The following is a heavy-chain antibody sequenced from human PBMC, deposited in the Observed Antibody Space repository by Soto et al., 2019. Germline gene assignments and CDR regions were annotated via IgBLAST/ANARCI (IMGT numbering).Heavy chain of an antibody. D-gene: IGHD3-16*01. V-gene: IGHV1-18*04. Sequence: QVQLVQSGTEVKKPGASVKVSCKTSGYTFTNHGINWVRQAPGQGLEWMGWINPYNANTNYAQKLQGRVTMTTDTSRTTAYVDLSSVTSDDTAVYDCARGRVAGIWGDACDIGGQGTVVTVSS. CDR2: INPYNANT. CDR1: GYTFTNHG. CDR3: ARGRVAGIWGDACDI. J-gene: IGHJ3*02.